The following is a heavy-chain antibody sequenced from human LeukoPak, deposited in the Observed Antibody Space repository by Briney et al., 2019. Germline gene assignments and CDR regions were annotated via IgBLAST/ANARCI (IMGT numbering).Heavy chain of an antibody. Sequence: PSETLSLTCTVSGGSISSYYWSWIRQPAGKGLEWIGRIYTSGSTNYNPSLKSRVTISVDTSKNQFSLKLSSVTAADTAVYYCARGLDSSNSGSYGYFDYWGQGTLVTVSS. J-gene: IGHJ4*02. CDR2: IYTSGST. CDR1: GGSISSYY. D-gene: IGHD1-26*01. V-gene: IGHV4-4*07. CDR3: ARGLDSSNSGSYGYFDY.